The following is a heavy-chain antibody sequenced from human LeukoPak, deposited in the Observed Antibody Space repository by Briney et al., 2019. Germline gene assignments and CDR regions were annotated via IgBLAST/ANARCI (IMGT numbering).Heavy chain of an antibody. V-gene: IGHV3-30*01. CDR3: AKGGIPTGPYYYFYYMDV. Sequence: PGGSLRLSCVASGFTFSRNSALVRQAPGKGLEWVATISYDGNNKFHADSVKGRFTISRDNSRNTVYLQMDSLRPEDTAVYHCAKGGIPTGPYYYFYYMDVWGNGTTVTVSS. J-gene: IGHJ6*03. D-gene: IGHD3/OR15-3a*01. CDR2: ISYDGNNK. CDR1: GFTFSRNS.